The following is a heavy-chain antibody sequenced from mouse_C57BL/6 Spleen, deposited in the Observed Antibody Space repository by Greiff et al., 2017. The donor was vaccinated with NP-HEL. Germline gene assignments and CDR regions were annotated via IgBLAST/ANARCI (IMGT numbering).Heavy chain of an antibody. D-gene: IGHD2-1*01. Sequence: QVQLQQSGPELVKPGASVKISCKASGYTFTDYYINWVKQRPGQGLEWIGWIFPGSGSTYYNEKFKGKAKLTVAKSSITSYMLLSSMTSGDSAVYVWARRSRGYGNPAWFAYWGQGTLVTVSA. CDR2: IFPGSGST. J-gene: IGHJ3*01. V-gene: IGHV1-75*01. CDR3: ARRSRGYGNPAWFAY. CDR1: GYTFTDYY.